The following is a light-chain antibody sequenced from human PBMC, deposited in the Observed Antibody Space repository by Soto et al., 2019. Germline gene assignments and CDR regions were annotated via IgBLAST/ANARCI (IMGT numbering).Light chain of an antibody. V-gene: IGKV3-15*01. Sequence: EIVMTQSPATLSVSPGERATLSCRASQSLSNNLAWYQQKVGLAPRLLVYHASTRATGIPARFSGGGSGTDFTTTINSLLAEDDAVYYYQKYSRWPLTFGGGTKVEIK. CDR2: HAS. CDR1: QSLSNN. J-gene: IGKJ4*01. CDR3: QKYSRWPLT.